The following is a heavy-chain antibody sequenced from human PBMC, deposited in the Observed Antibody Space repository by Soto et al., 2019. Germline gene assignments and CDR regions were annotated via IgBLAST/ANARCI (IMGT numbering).Heavy chain of an antibody. CDR2: IYYSGST. D-gene: IGHD3-3*01. Sequence: PSETLSLTXTVSGGSVSSGSYYWSWIRQPPGKGLEWIGYIYYSGSTNYNPSLKSRVTISVDTSKNQFSLKLSSVTAADTAVYYCASSLRSRWFDPWGQGTLVTVS. V-gene: IGHV4-61*01. CDR3: ASSLRSRWFDP. CDR1: GGSVSSGSYY. J-gene: IGHJ5*02.